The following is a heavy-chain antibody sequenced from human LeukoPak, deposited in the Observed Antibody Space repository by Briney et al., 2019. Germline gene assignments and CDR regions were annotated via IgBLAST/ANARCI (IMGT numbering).Heavy chain of an antibody. V-gene: IGHV1-2*02. D-gene: IGHD3-22*01. Sequence: ASVKVSCKASGYTFTGYYMHWVRQAPGQGLEWMGWINPNSGGTNYAQKFQGRVTMTRDTSISTAYMELSRLRSDDTAVYYCAREYYYDSSGIGGVGYWGQGTLVTVSS. CDR2: INPNSGGT. CDR1: GYTFTGYY. J-gene: IGHJ4*02. CDR3: AREYYYDSSGIGGVGY.